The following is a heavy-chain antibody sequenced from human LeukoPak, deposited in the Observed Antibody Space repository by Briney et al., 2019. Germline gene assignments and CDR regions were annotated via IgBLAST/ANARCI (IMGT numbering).Heavy chain of an antibody. Sequence: GRSLRLSCAASGFTFDDYAMHWVRQAPGKGLEWVTFIRYDGSNKYYAESVKGRFTISRDNSKNTLYLQMNSLRAEDTAVYYCAKAIHSSSSGVVDYWGRGTLVTVSS. V-gene: IGHV3-30*02. CDR2: IRYDGSNK. CDR3: AKAIHSSSSGVVDY. D-gene: IGHD6-6*01. J-gene: IGHJ4*02. CDR1: GFTFDDYA.